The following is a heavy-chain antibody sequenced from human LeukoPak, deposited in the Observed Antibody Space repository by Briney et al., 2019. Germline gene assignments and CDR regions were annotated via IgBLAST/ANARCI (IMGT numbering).Heavy chain of an antibody. Sequence: GGSLRLSCAASGFTFSSYEMNWVRQAPGKGLEWVSYISSSGSTIYYADSVKGRFTISRDNAKNSLYLQMNSLRAEDTAVYYCAREVRGSYYFDYWGQGTLVTVSS. J-gene: IGHJ4*02. V-gene: IGHV3-48*03. CDR1: GFTFSSYE. D-gene: IGHD1-26*01. CDR3: AREVRGSYYFDY. CDR2: ISSSGSTI.